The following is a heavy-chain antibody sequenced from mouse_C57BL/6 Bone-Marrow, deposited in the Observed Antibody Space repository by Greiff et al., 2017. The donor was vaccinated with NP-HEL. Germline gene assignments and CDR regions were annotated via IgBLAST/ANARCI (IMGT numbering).Heavy chain of an antibody. CDR2: IDPENGDT. CDR1: GFNIKDDY. CDR3: TTTYGYYFDY. J-gene: IGHJ2*01. Sequence: VQLKQSGAELVRPGASVKLSCTASGFNIKDDYMHWVKQRPEQGLEWIGWIDPENGDTAYASKFQGKVTITANTSSNTAYLQLSSLTSEDTAVNYYTTTYGYYFDYWGQGTTLTVSS. D-gene: IGHD1-1*01. V-gene: IGHV14-4*01.